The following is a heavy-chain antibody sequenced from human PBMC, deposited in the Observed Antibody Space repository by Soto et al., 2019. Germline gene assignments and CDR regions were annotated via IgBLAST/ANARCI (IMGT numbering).Heavy chain of an antibody. CDR3: ARLDIVVVPAATSYNWFDP. V-gene: IGHV1-69*02. D-gene: IGHD2-2*03. CDR1: GGTFSSYT. CDR2: IIPILGIA. Sequence: GASVKVSCKASGGTFSSYTISWVRQAPGQGLEWMGRIIPILGIANYAQKFQGRVTITADKSTSTAYMELSSLRSEDTAVYCCARLDIVVVPAATSYNWFDPWGQGTLVTVSS. J-gene: IGHJ5*02.